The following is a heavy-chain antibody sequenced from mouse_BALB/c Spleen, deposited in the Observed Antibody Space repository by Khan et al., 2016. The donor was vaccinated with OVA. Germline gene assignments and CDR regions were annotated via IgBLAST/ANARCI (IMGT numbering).Heavy chain of an antibody. CDR2: INPNNGGT. J-gene: IGHJ3*01. D-gene: IGHD2-10*02. CDR3: ARSGYGNPFAY. CDR1: GYSFSGYT. Sequence: VQLQQSGSELVKPGPSMKISCKASGYSFSGYTMYWVKQSHGKNLEWIGLINPNNGGTYYNQKFTGKATLTADTSSSTAYMELISLPSDDSAVYYGARSGYGNPFAYWGQGTLVTVSA. V-gene: IGHV1-18*01.